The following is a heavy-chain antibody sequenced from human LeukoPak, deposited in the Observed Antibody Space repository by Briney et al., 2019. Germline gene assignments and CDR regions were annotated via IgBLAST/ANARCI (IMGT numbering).Heavy chain of an antibody. Sequence: AGSLRLSCVASGFTFSNSVMTWVRQPPGKGLEWVSSILGNGDSTYYADSVKGRFTISRDNSKNTLYLQMNSLRAEDTAIYYCAKGSKGTYDYWGQGTLVTVSS. J-gene: IGHJ4*02. CDR1: GFTFSNSV. V-gene: IGHV3-23*01. CDR2: ILGNGDST. CDR3: AKGSKGTYDY.